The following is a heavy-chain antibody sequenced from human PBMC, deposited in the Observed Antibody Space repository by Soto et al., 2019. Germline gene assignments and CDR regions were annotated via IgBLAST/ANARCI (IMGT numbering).Heavy chain of an antibody. Sequence: GGSLRLSCAASGFTFSSYAMSWVRQAPGKGLEWVSAISGSGGSTYYADSVKGRFTISRDNSKNTLYLQMNSLRAEDTAVYYCAKVDLWFGGPKGFFDYWGQGTLVTAPQ. CDR2: ISGSGGST. J-gene: IGHJ4*02. V-gene: IGHV3-23*01. D-gene: IGHD3-10*01. CDR3: AKVDLWFGGPKGFFDY. CDR1: GFTFSSYA.